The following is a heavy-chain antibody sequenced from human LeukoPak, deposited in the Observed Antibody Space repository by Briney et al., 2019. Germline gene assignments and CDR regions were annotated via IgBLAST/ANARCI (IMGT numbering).Heavy chain of an antibody. CDR3: AKVPQGRIAAAGTRAFDL. CDR2: ISGGGLST. J-gene: IGHJ4*02. V-gene: IGHV3-23*01. D-gene: IGHD6-13*01. Sequence: GGSLRLSCAASGFTFSSYAMSWVRQAPGKGLEWVSGISGGGLSTYYADSVKGRFTISRDNSKNTLYLQMNSLRAEDTAVYYCAKVPQGRIAAAGTRAFDLWGQGTLVTVSS. CDR1: GFTFSSYA.